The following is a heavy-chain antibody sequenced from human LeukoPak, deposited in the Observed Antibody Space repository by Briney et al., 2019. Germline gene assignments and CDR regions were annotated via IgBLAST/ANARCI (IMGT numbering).Heavy chain of an antibody. CDR1: GGSFSGYH. Sequence: PSETLSLTCGVYGGSFSGYHWNWIRQPPGEGLEWIGEINHSGSTNYNPSLESRVTISVDTSKKQFSLRLSSVTAADTAVYFCAGGVRIAVADPHLDYWGQGTLVTVSS. D-gene: IGHD6-19*01. CDR2: INHSGST. V-gene: IGHV4-34*01. CDR3: AGGVRIAVADPHLDY. J-gene: IGHJ4*02.